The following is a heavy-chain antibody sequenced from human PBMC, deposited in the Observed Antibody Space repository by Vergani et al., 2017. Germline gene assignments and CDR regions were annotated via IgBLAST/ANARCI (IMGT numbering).Heavy chain of an antibody. V-gene: IGHV4-31*03. CDR1: GGSISSGGYY. D-gene: IGHD3-3*01. CDR2: IYYSGST. J-gene: IGHJ5*02. Sequence: QVQLQESGPGLVKPSETLSLTCTVSGGSISSGGYYWSWIRQHPGKGLEWIGYIYYSGSTYYNPSLKSRVTISVDTSKSQFSLKLSSVTAADTAVYYCAGVERGYWSGRWFDPWGQGTLVTVSS. CDR3: AGVERGYWSGRWFDP.